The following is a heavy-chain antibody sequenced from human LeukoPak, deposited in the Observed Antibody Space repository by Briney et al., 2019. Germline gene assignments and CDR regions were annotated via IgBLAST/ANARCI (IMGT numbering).Heavy chain of an antibody. CDR2: FNHSGST. J-gene: IGHJ4*02. CDR3: ARGYCSSTSCYGFADY. Sequence: SETLSLTCAVYGGSFSGYYWSWIRQPPGKGLEWIGEFNHSGSTNYNPSLKSRVTISVDTSKNQFSLKLSSVTAADTAVYYCARGYCSSTSCYGFADYWGQGTLVTVSS. V-gene: IGHV4-34*01. CDR1: GGSFSGYY. D-gene: IGHD2-2*01.